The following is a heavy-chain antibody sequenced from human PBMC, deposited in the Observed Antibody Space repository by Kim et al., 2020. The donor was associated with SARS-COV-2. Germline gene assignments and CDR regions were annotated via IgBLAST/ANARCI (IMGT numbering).Heavy chain of an antibody. CDR3: ASASSLWFFPFDY. Sequence: GGSLRLSCAASGFTFSSYSMNWVRQAPGKGLEWVSSISSSSSYIYYADSVKGRFTISRDNAKNSLYLQMNSLRAEDTAVYYCASASSLWFFPFDYWGQGTLVTVSS. V-gene: IGHV3-21*01. D-gene: IGHD3-10*01. J-gene: IGHJ4*02. CDR2: ISSSSSYI. CDR1: GFTFSSYS.